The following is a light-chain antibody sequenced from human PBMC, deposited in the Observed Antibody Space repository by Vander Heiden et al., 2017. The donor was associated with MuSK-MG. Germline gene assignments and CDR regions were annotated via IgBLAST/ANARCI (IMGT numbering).Light chain of an antibody. CDR3: CSYAGDKILV. Sequence: QSALTQPPSASGSPGQSVTISCTGTSSDIGAYNYVSWYQQHPGKVPKLMSYEVDKRPSGVPDRFSGSKSGNTASLTVSGLQAEDEADYYCCSYAGDKILVFGGGTKLTVL. J-gene: IGLJ2*01. V-gene: IGLV2-8*01. CDR1: SSDIGAYNY. CDR2: EVD.